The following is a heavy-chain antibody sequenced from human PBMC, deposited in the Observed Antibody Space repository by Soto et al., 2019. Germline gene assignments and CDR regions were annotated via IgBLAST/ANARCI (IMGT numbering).Heavy chain of an antibody. V-gene: IGHV4-59*08. CDR1: GGSISSYY. CDR3: ARHVTMVRGWDY. J-gene: IGHJ4*02. CDR2: IYYSGST. D-gene: IGHD3-10*01. Sequence: SETLSLTCTVSGGSISSYYWSWIRQPPGKGLEWIGYIYYSGSTNYNPSLKSRVTISVDTPKNQSSLKLSSVIAADTAVYYCARHVTMVRGWDYWGQGTLVTVSS.